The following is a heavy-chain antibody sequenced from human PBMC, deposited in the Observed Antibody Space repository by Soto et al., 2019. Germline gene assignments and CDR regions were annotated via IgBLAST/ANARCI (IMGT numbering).Heavy chain of an antibody. CDR2: ISISTGNT. CDR3: ARATTMIVVAPDY. J-gene: IGHJ4*02. CDR1: GYTFNHHG. D-gene: IGHD3-22*01. Sequence: QVQLVQSGAEVKKPGASVKVSCKASGYTFNHHGIAWVRQPPGQGLEWMGWISISTGNTKNAQKFQDRVTMTTDTSTSSAYMEVRSLRSDDTAVSYCARATTMIVVAPDYWGQGTQVTVSS. V-gene: IGHV1-18*01.